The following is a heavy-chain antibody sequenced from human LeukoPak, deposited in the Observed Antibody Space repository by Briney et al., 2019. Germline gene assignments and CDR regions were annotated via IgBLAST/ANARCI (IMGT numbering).Heavy chain of an antibody. Sequence: GGSLRLSCAASGFTFSSYAMSWVRQAPGKGLEWVSAISGSGGSTYYADSVKGRFTIFSDNSKNTRYLQMNSLRAEDTAVYYCTKDGTTVVRGGFDYWGQGTLVTVSS. CDR2: ISGSGGST. CDR1: GFTFSSYA. V-gene: IGHV3-23*01. CDR3: TKDGTTVVRGGFDY. J-gene: IGHJ4*02. D-gene: IGHD4-23*01.